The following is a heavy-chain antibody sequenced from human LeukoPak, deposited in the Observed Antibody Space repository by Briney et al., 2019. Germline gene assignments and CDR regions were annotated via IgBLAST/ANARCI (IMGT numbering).Heavy chain of an antibody. J-gene: IGHJ6*03. D-gene: IGHD3-10*01. Sequence: PSETLSLTCAVYGGSFSGYYWSWIRQPPGKGLEWIGEINHSGSTNYNPSLKSRVTISVDTSKNQFSLKLSSVTAADTAVYYCARGLYSGSYYNPPYYYYYMDVWGKGTTVTVSS. V-gene: IGHV4-34*01. CDR2: INHSGST. CDR3: ARGLYSGSYYNPPYYYYYMDV. CDR1: GGSFSGYY.